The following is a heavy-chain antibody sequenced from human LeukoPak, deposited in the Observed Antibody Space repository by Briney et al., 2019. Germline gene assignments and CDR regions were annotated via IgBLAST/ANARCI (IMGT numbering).Heavy chain of an antibody. Sequence: SETLSLTCTVSGGSISSSRYYWGWIRQPPGKGLEWIGSVYYSGSTYYNPSLKSRVTISVDTSNNQFSLKLPSVTAADTAVYYCARRILGGSSWTFDSWGQGALVTVSS. J-gene: IGHJ4*02. CDR3: ARRILGGSSWTFDS. V-gene: IGHV4-39*01. CDR1: GGSISSSRYY. D-gene: IGHD6-13*01. CDR2: VYYSGST.